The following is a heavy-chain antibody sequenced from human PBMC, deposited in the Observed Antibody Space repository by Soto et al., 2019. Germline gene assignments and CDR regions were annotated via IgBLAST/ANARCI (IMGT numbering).Heavy chain of an antibody. J-gene: IGHJ3*02. D-gene: IGHD2-8*01. CDR1: GFTFSRYS. CDR3: AKCMQAYWNYDAHHI. Sequence: VGYLRLSCAASGFTFSRYSMTWFRQAPGKGLEWVAHITGSAGTTYYSDSVKGRFTISRDTSRNTVYLQMNSLRAEDTALYYCAKCMQAYWNYDAHHIWGQGTMVTV. V-gene: IGHV3-23*01. CDR2: ITGSAGTT.